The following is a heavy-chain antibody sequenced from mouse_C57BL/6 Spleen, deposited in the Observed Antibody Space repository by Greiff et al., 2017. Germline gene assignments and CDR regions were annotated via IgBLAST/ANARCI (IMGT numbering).Heavy chain of an antibody. CDR2: IDPSDSET. D-gene: IGHD1-1*01. CDR3: ARSYYYGSSSYWYFDV. J-gene: IGHJ1*03. CDR1: GYTFTSYW. V-gene: IGHV1-52*01. Sequence: QVQLQQSGAELVRPGSSVKLSCKASGYTFTSYWMHWVKQRPIQGLEWIGNIDPSDSETHYNQKFKDKATLTVDKSSSTAYMQLSSLTSEDSAVYYCARSYYYGSSSYWYFDVCGTGTTVTVSS.